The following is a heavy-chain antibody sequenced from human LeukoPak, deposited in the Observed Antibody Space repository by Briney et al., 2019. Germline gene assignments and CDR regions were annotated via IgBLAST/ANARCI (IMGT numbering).Heavy chain of an antibody. Sequence: KSSETLSLTCTVSGGSVSSGSYYWSWIRQPPGKGLEWIGYIYYSGSTNYNPSLKSRVTISVDTSKNQFSLKLSSVTAADTAVYYCARLHGDYGRDYWGQGTLVTVSS. D-gene: IGHD4-17*01. CDR2: IYYSGST. J-gene: IGHJ4*02. CDR3: ARLHGDYGRDY. V-gene: IGHV4-61*01. CDR1: GGSVSSGSYY.